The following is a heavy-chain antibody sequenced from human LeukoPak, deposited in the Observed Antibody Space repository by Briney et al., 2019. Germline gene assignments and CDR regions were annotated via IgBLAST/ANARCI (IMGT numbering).Heavy chain of an antibody. D-gene: IGHD5-18*01. CDR1: GFTVSSNY. Sequence: GGSLRLSCAASGFTVSSNYMSWVRKAPGKGLEWVSVIYSGGSTYYADSVKGRFTISRDNSKNTLYLQMNSLRAEDTAVYYCARELRGYSSYWGQGTLVTVSS. V-gene: IGHV3-53*01. CDR2: IYSGGST. J-gene: IGHJ4*02. CDR3: ARELRGYSSY.